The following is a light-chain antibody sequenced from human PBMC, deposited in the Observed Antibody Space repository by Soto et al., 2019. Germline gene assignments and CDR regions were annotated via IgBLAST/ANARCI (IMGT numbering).Light chain of an antibody. J-gene: IGKJ2*01. CDR2: KAS. V-gene: IGKV1-5*03. CDR3: QQYNSYSHS. CDR1: QSISSW. Sequence: DIQMTQSPSTLSASVGDRVTITCRASQSISSWLAWYQQKPGKAPKLLIYKASSLESGVPSRFSGGGSGTDFNLTISSLQTDDFATYYCQQYNSYSHSFGQGTKLEI.